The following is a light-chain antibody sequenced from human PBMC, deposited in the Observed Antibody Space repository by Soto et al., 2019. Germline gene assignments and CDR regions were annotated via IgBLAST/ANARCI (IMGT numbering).Light chain of an antibody. CDR2: EVN. J-gene: IGLJ3*02. V-gene: IGLV2-14*01. CDR3: TSYTSSVTLEV. Sequence: QSVLTQPASVSGSPGQSITISCTGTSSDVGGYNYVSWYRQEPGKAPKLIIYEVNNRPSGVSDRFSGSKSGNTASLTISGLQAEDEADYYCTSYTSSVTLEVFGGGTKLTVL. CDR1: SSDVGGYNY.